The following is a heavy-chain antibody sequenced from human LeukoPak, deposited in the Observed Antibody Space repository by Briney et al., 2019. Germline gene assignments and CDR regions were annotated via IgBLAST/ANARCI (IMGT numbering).Heavy chain of an antibody. CDR2: IYYSGST. CDR1: GGSISSSSYY. V-gene: IGHV4-39*07. CDR3: ARGAYSGSY. D-gene: IGHD1-26*01. Sequence: SETLSLTCTVSGGSISSSSYYWGWIRQPPGKGLEWIGSIYYSGSTYYNPSLKSRVTISVDTSKNQFSLKLSSVTAADTAVYYCARGAYSGSYWGQGTLVTVSS. J-gene: IGHJ4*02.